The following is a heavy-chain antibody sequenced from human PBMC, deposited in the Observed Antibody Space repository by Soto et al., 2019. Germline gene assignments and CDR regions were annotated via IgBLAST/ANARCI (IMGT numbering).Heavy chain of an antibody. D-gene: IGHD3-16*01. CDR2: INWKSDI. Sequence: AGGSLRLSCAVSGFTFDDNAMHWVRQAPEKGLEWVSGINWKSDIGYADSVKVRFTISRDNAENSLYLQMNSLRAEDTALYYCAISQDRGGRTTFIYWGQGTQVTVSS. J-gene: IGHJ4*02. V-gene: IGHV3-9*01. CDR3: AISQDRGGRTTFIY. CDR1: GFTFDDNA.